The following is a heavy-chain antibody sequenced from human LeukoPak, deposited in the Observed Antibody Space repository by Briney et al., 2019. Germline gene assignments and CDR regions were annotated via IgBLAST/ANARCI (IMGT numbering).Heavy chain of an antibody. V-gene: IGHV4-39*07. CDR3: ARASSGSYYVFDY. Sequence: SETLSLTCTVSGDSISSSSYYWGWIRQPPGKGLEWIGSIYYSGSTYYNPSLKNRVTISVDTSKNQFSLKLSSVTAADTAVYYCARASSGSYYVFDYWGQGTLVTVSS. D-gene: IGHD1-26*01. J-gene: IGHJ4*02. CDR2: IYYSGST. CDR1: GDSISSSSYY.